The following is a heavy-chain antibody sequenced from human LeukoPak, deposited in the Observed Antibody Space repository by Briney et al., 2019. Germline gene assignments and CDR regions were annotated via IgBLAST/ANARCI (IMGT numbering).Heavy chain of an antibody. J-gene: IGHJ3*02. V-gene: IGHV3-30*18. CDR3: AKPGSYGLLDAFDI. CDR2: ISYDGSNK. Sequence: PGGSLRLSCAAFGFTFSIYGMHWVRQAPGKGLEWVAVISYDGSNKYYADSVKGRFTISRDNSKNTLYLQMNSLRAEDTAVYYCAKPGSYGLLDAFDIWGQGTMVTVSS. CDR1: GFTFSIYG. D-gene: IGHD1-26*01.